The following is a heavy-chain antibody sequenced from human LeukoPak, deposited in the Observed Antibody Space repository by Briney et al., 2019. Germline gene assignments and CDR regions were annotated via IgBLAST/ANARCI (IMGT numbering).Heavy chain of an antibody. J-gene: IGHJ6*02. CDR3: AREDRTVTTKAGNWYYYGMDV. CDR1: GFTFSSYA. CDR2: ISGSGGST. V-gene: IGHV3-23*01. D-gene: IGHD4-17*01. Sequence: QPGGSLRLSCAASGFTFSSYAMSWVRQAPGKGLEWVSAISGSGGSTYYADSVKGRFTISRDNSKNTLYLQMNSLRAEDTAVYYCAREDRTVTTKAGNWYYYGMDVWGQGTTVTVSS.